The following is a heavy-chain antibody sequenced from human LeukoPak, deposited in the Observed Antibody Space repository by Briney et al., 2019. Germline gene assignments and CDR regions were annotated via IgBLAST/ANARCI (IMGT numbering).Heavy chain of an antibody. CDR3: ARVAMTWGIDY. D-gene: IGHD5-18*01. CDR2: MYYSGST. J-gene: IGHJ4*02. CDR1: GRSISSGDYY. V-gene: IGHV4-30-4*01. Sequence: SETLSLTCTVSGRSISSGDYYWSWIRQPPGKGLEWIGYMYYSGSTYYNPSLKSRVTISVDTSNNQFSLKLSSVTAADTAVYYCARVAMTWGIDYWGQGTLVTVSS.